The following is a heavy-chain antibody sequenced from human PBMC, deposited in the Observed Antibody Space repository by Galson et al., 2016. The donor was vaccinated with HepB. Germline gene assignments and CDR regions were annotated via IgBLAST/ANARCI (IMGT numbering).Heavy chain of an antibody. D-gene: IGHD3-3*01. CDR1: GYSFSDYY. CDR2: INSNGGGA. J-gene: IGHJ6*02. Sequence: SVKVSCKASGYSFSDYYMHWVRQAPGQGLEWMGIINSNGGGASYAETFQDRVTITRDTSTSTVYLEVRSLRSDDTATYYCGRGGILEGTLIGAGLDVWGQGTTVSVSS. V-gene: IGHV1-46*01. CDR3: GRGGILEGTLIGAGLDV.